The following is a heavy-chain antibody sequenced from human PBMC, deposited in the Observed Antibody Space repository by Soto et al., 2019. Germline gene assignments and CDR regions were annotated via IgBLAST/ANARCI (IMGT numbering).Heavy chain of an antibody. J-gene: IGHJ4*02. CDR1: GGSVSSGSYY. CDR2: IYYSGST. V-gene: IGHV4-61*01. CDR3: ARGSYYYDSSGYYHY. Sequence: SETLSLPCTVSGGSVSSGSYYWSLIRQPPGKGLEWIGYIYYSGSTNYNPSLKSRVTISVDTSKNQFSLKLSSVTAADTAVYYCARGSYYYDSSGYYHYWGQRTVVTVSS. D-gene: IGHD3-22*01.